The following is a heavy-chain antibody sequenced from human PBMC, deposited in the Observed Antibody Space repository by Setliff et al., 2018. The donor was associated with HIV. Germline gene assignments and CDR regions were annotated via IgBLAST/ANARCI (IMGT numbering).Heavy chain of an antibody. CDR3: ARADSGYDLGELYYFDS. CDR2: TFHSGSI. V-gene: IGHV4-59*11. CDR1: GGSISGHY. J-gene: IGHJ4*02. D-gene: IGHD5-12*01. Sequence: SETLSLTCTVSGGSISGHYWSWIRQSPGKGLEYLAFTFHSGSIEYNPSLNSRVTMSVDTSKNQFYLQLTSVTAADTAVYHCARADSGYDLGELYYFDSWGQGTLVTVSS.